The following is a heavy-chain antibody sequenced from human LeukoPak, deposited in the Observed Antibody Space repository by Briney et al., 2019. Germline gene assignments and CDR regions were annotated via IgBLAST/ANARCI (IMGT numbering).Heavy chain of an antibody. D-gene: IGHD2-15*01. Sequence: PGGSLRLSCAASGFTSSSYGMHWVRQAPGKGLEWVAFIRYDGSNKYYADSVKGRFTISRDNSKNTLYLQMNSLKAEDTAVYYCAKDQCSSGGIFDYWGQGTLVTVSS. CDR3: AKDQCSSGGIFDY. CDR1: GFTSSSYG. CDR2: IRYDGSNK. V-gene: IGHV3-30*02. J-gene: IGHJ4*02.